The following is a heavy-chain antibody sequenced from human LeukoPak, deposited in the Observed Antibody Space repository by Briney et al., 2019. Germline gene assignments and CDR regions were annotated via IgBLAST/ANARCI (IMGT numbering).Heavy chain of an antibody. CDR1: GFTFSNFV. J-gene: IGHJ3*02. CDR3: ARVPGYCSSTSCYMGAFDI. D-gene: IGHD2-2*02. CDR2: ISSSSSYI. V-gene: IGHV3-21*01. Sequence: PGGSLRLSCAVSGFTFSNFVMNWVRQAPGKGLEWVSSISSSSSYIYYADSVKGRFTISRDNAKNSLYLQMNSLRAEDTVVYYCARVPGYCSSTSCYMGAFDIWGQGTMVTVSS.